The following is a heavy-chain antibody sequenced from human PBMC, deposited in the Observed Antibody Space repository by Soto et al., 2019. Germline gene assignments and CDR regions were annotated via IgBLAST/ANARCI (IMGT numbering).Heavy chain of an antibody. V-gene: IGHV4-4*02. CDR3: ARDVVGYCIFNRCPRPLHYNGMDV. CDR2: IYHSGTT. CDR1: GGSISSSNW. D-gene: IGHD2-15*01. J-gene: IGHJ6*02. Sequence: SETLSLTCTVSGGSISSSNWWNWVRQPPGKGLEWIGEIYHSGTTNYNPSLKSRVTISVDKSKNQFSLNLSSVTAADTAVYYCARDVVGYCIFNRCPRPLHYNGMDVWGQGTTVTVSS.